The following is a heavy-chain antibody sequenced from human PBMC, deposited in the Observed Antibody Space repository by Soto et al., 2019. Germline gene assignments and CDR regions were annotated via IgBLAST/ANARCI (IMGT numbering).Heavy chain of an antibody. CDR1: GGSINTFY. D-gene: IGHD5-12*01. J-gene: IGHJ4*02. Sequence: SETLSLTCTVSGGSINTFYWSWVRQPAGKGLEWIGRIFSSGSTSFNPSLESRVAMSVDTSKNHFSLNLSSVTAADMPVYYCAREGSYSAYNFAHGIQLWSFDFWGQGALVTVSS. CDR2: IFSSGST. V-gene: IGHV4-4*07. CDR3: AREGSYSAYNFAHGIQLWSFDF.